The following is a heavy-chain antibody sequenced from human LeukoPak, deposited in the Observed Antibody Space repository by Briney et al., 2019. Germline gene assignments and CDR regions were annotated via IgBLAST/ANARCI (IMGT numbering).Heavy chain of an antibody. V-gene: IGHV6-1*01. J-gene: IGHJ6*02. CDR3: AREEGIADRHYYYGMDV. CDR2: TYYRSKWYN. CDR1: GDSVPSNSAA. Sequence: SQTLSLTCATSGDSVPSNSAAWNWIRQSPSRGLEWLGRTYYRSKWYNDYAVSVKSRITINPDTSKNQFSLQLNSVTPEDTAVYYCAREEGIADRHYYYGMDVWGQGTTVTVSS. D-gene: IGHD6-13*01.